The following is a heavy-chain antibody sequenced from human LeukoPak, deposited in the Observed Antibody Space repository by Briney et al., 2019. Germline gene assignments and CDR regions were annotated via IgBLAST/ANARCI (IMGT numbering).Heavy chain of an antibody. V-gene: IGHV3-66*01. J-gene: IGHJ3*02. D-gene: IGHD3-22*01. Sequence: GGSLRLSCAASGFSVSRSFMTWVRQPPGKGLEWVSIMYGDGSTYNADSVKGRFTISRDNSNNTVFLQMNSLRAEDTAVYYCSKSFETSGYYGPDAFEIWGQGTMVTVAS. CDR3: SKSFETSGYYGPDAFEI. CDR2: MYGDGST. CDR1: GFSVSRSF.